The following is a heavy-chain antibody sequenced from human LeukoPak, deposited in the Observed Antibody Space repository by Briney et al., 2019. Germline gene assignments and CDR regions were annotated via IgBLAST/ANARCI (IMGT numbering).Heavy chain of an antibody. D-gene: IGHD3-3*01. J-gene: IGHJ5*02. CDR1: GGSISSGSYY. CDR3: ARESYDFWSGYYTTFDENWFDP. Sequence: SETLSLTCTVSGGSISSGSYYWSWIRQPAGKGLEWIGRIYTSGSTNYNPSLKSRVTISVDTSKNQFSLKLSSVTAADTAVYYCARESYDFWSGYYTTFDENWFDPWGQGTLVTVSS. V-gene: IGHV4-61*02. CDR2: IYTSGST.